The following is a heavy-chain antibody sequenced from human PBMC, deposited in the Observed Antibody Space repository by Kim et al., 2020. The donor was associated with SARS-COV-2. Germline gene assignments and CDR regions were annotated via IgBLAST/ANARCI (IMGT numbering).Heavy chain of an antibody. CDR1: GFTFSSYA. Sequence: GGSLRLSCAASGFTFSSYAMSWVRQAPGKGLEWVSAISGSGGSTYYADSVKGRFTISRDNSKNTLYLQMNSLRAEDTAVYYCANPQGILQPDTQDAFDIWGQGTMVTVSS. J-gene: IGHJ3*02. CDR3: ANPQGILQPDTQDAFDI. D-gene: IGHD6-13*01. V-gene: IGHV3-23*01. CDR2: ISGSGGST.